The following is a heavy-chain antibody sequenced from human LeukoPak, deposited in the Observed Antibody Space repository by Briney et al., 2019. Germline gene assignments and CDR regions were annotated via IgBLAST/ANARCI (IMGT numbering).Heavy chain of an antibody. V-gene: IGHV3-9*01. Sequence: PGGSLRLSCAASGFTFDDYAMHWVRQAPGKGLEWVSGISWNSGSIGYADSVKGRFTISRDNAKNSLYLQMNSLRAEDTALYYCAKGGGSYIVATITSDYWGQGTLVTVSS. J-gene: IGHJ4*02. CDR1: GFTFDDYA. CDR3: AKGGGSYIVATITSDY. CDR2: ISWNSGSI. D-gene: IGHD5-12*01.